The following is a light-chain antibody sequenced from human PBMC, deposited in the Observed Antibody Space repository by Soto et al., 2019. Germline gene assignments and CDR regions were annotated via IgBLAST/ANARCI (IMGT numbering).Light chain of an antibody. V-gene: IGKV4-1*01. Sequence: DIVMTQSPDSLAVSLGERATINCKSSQSVFYSSNNKNYLAWYQQQPEQPPKLLIYWASTRESGVPDRFSGSGSRTDFTLTISRLQAEDVAVYYCQQYYRPWTFGQGTKVEIK. CDR2: WAS. J-gene: IGKJ1*01. CDR3: QQYYRPWT. CDR1: QSVFYSSNNKNY.